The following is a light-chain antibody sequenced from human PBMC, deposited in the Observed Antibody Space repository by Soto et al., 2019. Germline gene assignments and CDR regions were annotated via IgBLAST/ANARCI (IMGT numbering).Light chain of an antibody. V-gene: IGLV2-8*01. CDR2: EVS. CDR1: SSDVGGYNY. CDR3: SSYAGSNNFV. J-gene: IGLJ2*01. Sequence: QSALTQPPSASGSPGQSVTISCTGTSSDVGGYNYVSWYQQHPGKVPKLMIYEVSKRPSGVPDRFSGSKSGNTASLTVSGLQAEDEADYYCSSYAGSNNFVFGGGTKVTVL.